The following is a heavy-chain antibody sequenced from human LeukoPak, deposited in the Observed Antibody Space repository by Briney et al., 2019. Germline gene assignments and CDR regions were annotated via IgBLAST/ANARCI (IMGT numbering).Heavy chain of an antibody. CDR2: IIPILGTA. D-gene: IGHD3-16*02. J-gene: IGHJ4*02. CDR1: GGTFSSYA. CDR3: ARLGRNDYVWGSYRYFN. Sequence: ASVKVSCKASGGTFSSYAISWVRQAPGQGLEWMGGIIPILGTANYAQKFQGRVTITADESTSTAYMELSSLRSEDTAVYYCARLGRNDYVWGSYRYFNWGQGTLVTVSS. V-gene: IGHV1-69*13.